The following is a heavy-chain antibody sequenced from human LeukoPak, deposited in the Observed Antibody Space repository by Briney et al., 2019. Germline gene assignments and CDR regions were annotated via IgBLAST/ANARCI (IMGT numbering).Heavy chain of an antibody. Sequence: KPSETLSLTCAVYGGSFSAYYWSWIRQPPGKGLEWIGEINHSGSTNYNPSLKSRVTISVDMSKNQFSLKLSSVTAADTAVYYCARRLHLPDTYSSGWNNWFDPWGQGILVTVSS. V-gene: IGHV4-34*01. J-gene: IGHJ5*02. CDR1: GGSFSAYY. CDR3: ARRLHLPDTYSSGWNNWFDP. D-gene: IGHD6-19*01. CDR2: INHSGST.